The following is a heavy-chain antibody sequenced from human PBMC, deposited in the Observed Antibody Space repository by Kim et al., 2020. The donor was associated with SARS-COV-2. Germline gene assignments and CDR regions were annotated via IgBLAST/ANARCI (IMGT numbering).Heavy chain of an antibody. J-gene: IGHJ4*02. Sequence: GGSLRLSCAASGFTFSSYAMSWVRQAPGKGLEWVSAISGSGGSTYYADSVKGRFTISRDNSKNTLYLQMNSLRAEDTAVYYCAKVDDPFTVTTSGFDYWGQGTLVTVSS. D-gene: IGHD4-17*01. CDR1: GFTFSSYA. V-gene: IGHV3-23*01. CDR3: AKVDDPFTVTTSGFDY. CDR2: ISGSGGST.